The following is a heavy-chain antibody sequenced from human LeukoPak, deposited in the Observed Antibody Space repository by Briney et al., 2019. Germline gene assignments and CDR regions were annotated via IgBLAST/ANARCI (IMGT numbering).Heavy chain of an antibody. D-gene: IGHD6-13*01. V-gene: IGHV3-23*01. J-gene: IGHJ5*02. CDR2: INTGGGST. CDR3: AKQTAGPGSIAAAGSGSYSLDP. CDR1: GFTFSTYA. Sequence: PGGSLRLSCAASGFTFSTYAMSWVRQAPGKGLEWVSSINTGGGSTYYADSVKGRFTTSRDSSKNTLYLQINSLSAEDTAVYYCAKQTAGPGSIAAAGSGSYSLDPWGQGTLVTVSS.